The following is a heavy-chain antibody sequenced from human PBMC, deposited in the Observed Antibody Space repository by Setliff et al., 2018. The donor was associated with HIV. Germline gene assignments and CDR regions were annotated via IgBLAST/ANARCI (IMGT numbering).Heavy chain of an antibody. J-gene: IGHJ3*02. D-gene: IGHD3-16*01. CDR2: INYSGST. CDR1: GGSISSDSYY. V-gene: IGHV4-39*07. CDR3: ARDYTNAFDI. Sequence: SETLSLTCSVSGGSISSDSYYWGWIRQPPGKGLEWIGSINYSGSTYYNPSLKSRVTISVDTSKNQFSLNLNSVTAADTAVYYCARDYTNAFDIWGQGTMVTVSS.